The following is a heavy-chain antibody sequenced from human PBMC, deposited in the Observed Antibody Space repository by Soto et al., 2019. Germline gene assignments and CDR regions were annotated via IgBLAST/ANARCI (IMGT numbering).Heavy chain of an antibody. V-gene: IGHV1-69*13. D-gene: IGHD6-19*01. CDR2: IIPIFGTA. Sequence: ASVKVSCKASGGTFSSYAISWVRQAPGQGLEWMGGIIPIFGTANYAQKFQGRVTITADESTSTAYMELSSLRSEDTAVYYCARSIEQWPSNEYYYYGMDVWGQGTTVTVSS. CDR3: ARSIEQWPSNEYYYYGMDV. J-gene: IGHJ6*02. CDR1: GGTFSSYA.